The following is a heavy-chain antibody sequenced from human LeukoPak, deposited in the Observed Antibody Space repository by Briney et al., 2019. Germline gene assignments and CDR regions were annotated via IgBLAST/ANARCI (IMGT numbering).Heavy chain of an antibody. J-gene: IGHJ6*02. CDR2: ISAYSGNT. V-gene: IGHV1-18*01. Sequence: VASVKVSCKASGYTFTSYGISWVRQAPGQGLEWMGWISAYSGNTNYAQKLQGRVTMTTDTSTSTAYMELRSLRSDDTAVYYCARAEVVGSGYYYYGMDVWGQGTTVTVSS. D-gene: IGHD3-10*01. CDR1: GYTFTSYG. CDR3: ARAEVVGSGYYYYGMDV.